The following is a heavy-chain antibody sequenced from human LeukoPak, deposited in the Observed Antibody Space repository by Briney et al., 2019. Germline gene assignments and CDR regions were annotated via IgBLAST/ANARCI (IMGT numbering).Heavy chain of an antibody. D-gene: IGHD6-19*01. Sequence: AAVKVSCKASGYTFTSYYMHWVRQAPVQGLEWMGWVSAYNGNTNYAQNLQGRVMMTTDTSTSTAYMELRSLISDDTAVYYCARAVAGTGVPFGFWGQGTLVTVSS. CDR2: VSAYNGNT. CDR1: GYTFTSYY. V-gene: IGHV1-18*04. CDR3: ARAVAGTGVPFGF. J-gene: IGHJ4*02.